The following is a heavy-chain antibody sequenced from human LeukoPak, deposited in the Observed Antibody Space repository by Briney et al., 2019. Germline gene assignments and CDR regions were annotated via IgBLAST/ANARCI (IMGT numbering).Heavy chain of an antibody. Sequence: GGSLRLSCAASGFTFSSYAMNCVRQAPGKGLEWVSSISGKSDDIYYADSVKGRFTISRDNAKNTVFLQMNNLRVEDTAIYYCAELGITMIGGVWGKGTTVTIYS. CDR3: AELGITMIGGV. CDR1: GFTFSSYA. CDR2: ISGKSDDI. J-gene: IGHJ6*04. V-gene: IGHV3-21*06. D-gene: IGHD3-10*02.